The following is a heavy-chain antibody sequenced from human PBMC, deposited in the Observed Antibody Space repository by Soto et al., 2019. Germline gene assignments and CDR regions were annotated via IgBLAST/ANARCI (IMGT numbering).Heavy chain of an antibody. J-gene: IGHJ4*02. CDR1: GGSLTSYP. CDR3: ARVWGLVS. Sequence: QMEQSGAEVRKPGSSVKVSCKPSGGSLTSYPMAWVRQAPGQGFEWMGGIIPIHGTTEYAQKFQGRVTITADESTNRATLELTGLTSEDTAVYYCARVWGLVSWVQGTLVTVSS. CDR2: IIPIHGTT. D-gene: IGHD3-16*01. V-gene: IGHV1-69*01.